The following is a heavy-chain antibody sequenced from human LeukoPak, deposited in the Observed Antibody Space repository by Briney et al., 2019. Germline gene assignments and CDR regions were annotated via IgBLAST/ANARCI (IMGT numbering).Heavy chain of an antibody. CDR1: GYTFTRYY. V-gene: IGHV1-2*02. D-gene: IGHD3-10*01. CDR3: ARVPFAYYYYYMDV. Sequence: ASVKVSCKASGYTFTRYYIHWVRQAPGQGLEWMGWINPNSGGTNYAQKFQGRVTMTTDTSISTAYMELSRLRSDDTAVYYCARVPFAYYYYYMDVGGKGTTVT. J-gene: IGHJ6*03. CDR2: INPNSGGT.